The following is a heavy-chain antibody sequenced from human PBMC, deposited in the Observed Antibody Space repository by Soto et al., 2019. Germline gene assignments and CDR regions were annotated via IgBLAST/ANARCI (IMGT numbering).Heavy chain of an antibody. CDR2: INPNSGGT. J-gene: IGHJ3*02. CDR1: GDTFTGYY. D-gene: IGHD2-21*02. V-gene: IGHV1-2*04. CDR3: ASGRGGGDWNAFDI. Sequence: QVQLVQPGAEVKKPGASVKVACKASGDTFTGYYMHWVRQAPGQGREWMGWINPNSGGTTYAQKVQGWVTMTRDTSISTVYMELSRLRSDETAVYYCASGRGGGDWNAFDIWGQGTMVTVSS.